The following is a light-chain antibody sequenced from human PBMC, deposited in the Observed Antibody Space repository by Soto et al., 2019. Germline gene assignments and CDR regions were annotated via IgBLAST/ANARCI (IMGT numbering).Light chain of an antibody. CDR2: DAS. V-gene: IGKV1-5*01. J-gene: IGKJ5*01. CDR3: QQCNRYPIT. Sequence: DIQMTQSPSTLSAFVGDRVTITCRASQSISSWLAWYQQKPGKAPKLLIYDASSLESVVPSRFSGSGSGTDFTLTITGLQPDYSVTYDCQQCNRYPITFGQGTRLEIK. CDR1: QSISSW.